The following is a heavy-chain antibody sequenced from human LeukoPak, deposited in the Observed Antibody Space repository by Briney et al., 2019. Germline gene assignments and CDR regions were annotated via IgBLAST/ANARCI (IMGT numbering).Heavy chain of an antibody. D-gene: IGHD6-13*01. J-gene: IGHJ4*02. Sequence: PGGSLRLSCAASGFTFSSYAMSWVRQAPGKGLEWVSAISGSGGSTYYADSVKGRFTISRDNPKNTLYLQMTSLRAVDTAVYFCAKKTPGTHPFDYWGQGTLVTVSP. CDR1: GFTFSSYA. CDR2: ISGSGGST. CDR3: AKKTPGTHPFDY. V-gene: IGHV3-23*01.